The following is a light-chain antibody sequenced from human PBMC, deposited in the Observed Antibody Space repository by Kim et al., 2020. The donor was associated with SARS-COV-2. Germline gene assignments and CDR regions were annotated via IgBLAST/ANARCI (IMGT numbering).Light chain of an antibody. J-gene: IGKJ4*02. CDR2: GAS. CDR3: HQYNDWPALT. Sequence: EIVMTQSPATLSVSPGERATLSCRASQSVSSNLAWYQQKPGQAPRLLIYGASTRAPGIPARFSGSGSGTDFTLTIYSLQSEDFAVYYCHQYNDWPALTCGGGTKVDIK. CDR1: QSVSSN. V-gene: IGKV3-15*01.